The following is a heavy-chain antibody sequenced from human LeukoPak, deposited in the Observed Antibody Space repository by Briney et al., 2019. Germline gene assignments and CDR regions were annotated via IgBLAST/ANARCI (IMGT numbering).Heavy chain of an antibody. Sequence: GGSLRLSCAASGFTFSRYKMHWIRQAPEKGLEWVSYISLSGSTTYYADSVRGRFTISKDNAKNSLYLQMNSLRAEDTAVYYCAREGYFNFDYRGQGTLVTVSS. CDR3: AREGYFNFDY. CDR1: GFTFSRYK. D-gene: IGHD2-15*01. V-gene: IGHV3-48*03. J-gene: IGHJ4*02. CDR2: ISLSGSTT.